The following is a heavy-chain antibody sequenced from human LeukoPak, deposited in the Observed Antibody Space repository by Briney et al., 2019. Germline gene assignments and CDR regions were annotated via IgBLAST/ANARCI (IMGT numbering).Heavy chain of an antibody. CDR1: GGSISSYY. J-gene: IGHJ3*01. V-gene: IGHV4-59*08. D-gene: IGHD1-26*01. CDR3: ARRTGGHSGNYYVVFDF. CDR2: IYYSGST. Sequence: PSETLSLTCTVSGGSISSYYWSWIRQPPGQGLEWIGYIYYSGSTNYNPSLKSRVTIPVDTSKNQFSLKLSSVTAADTAVYYCARRTGGHSGNYYVVFDFWGQGTMVTVSS.